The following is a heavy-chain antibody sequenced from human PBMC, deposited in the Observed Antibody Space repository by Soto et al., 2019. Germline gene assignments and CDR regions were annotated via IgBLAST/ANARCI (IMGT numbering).Heavy chain of an antibody. J-gene: IGHJ6*02. D-gene: IGHD6-13*01. CDR2: IDPSDSYT. Sequence: GESLKISCKVSGYSFTSYWISWVRQMPGKGLEWMGRIDPSDSYTNYSPSFQGHVTISADKSISTAYLQWSSLKASDTAMYYCARRVVNIAAAGAYGMDVWGQGTTVTVSS. V-gene: IGHV5-10-1*01. CDR3: ARRVVNIAAAGAYGMDV. CDR1: GYSFTSYW.